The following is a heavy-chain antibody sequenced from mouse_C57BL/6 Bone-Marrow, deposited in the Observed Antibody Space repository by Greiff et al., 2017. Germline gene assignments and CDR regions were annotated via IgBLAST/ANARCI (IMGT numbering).Heavy chain of an antibody. CDR2: IHPNSGST. CDR3: ATLITTVVATRYFDV. CDR1: GYTFTSYW. Sequence: QVQLQQSGAELVKPGASVKLSCKASGYTFTSYWMHWVKQRPGQGLEWIGMIHPNSGSTNYNEKFKSKATLTVDKSSSTAYMQLSSLTSEDSAVYYCATLITTVVATRYFDVWGTGTTVTVSS. D-gene: IGHD1-1*01. J-gene: IGHJ1*03. V-gene: IGHV1-64*01.